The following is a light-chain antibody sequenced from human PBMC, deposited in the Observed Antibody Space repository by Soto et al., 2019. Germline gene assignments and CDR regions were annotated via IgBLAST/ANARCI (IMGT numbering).Light chain of an antibody. CDR1: QSISSW. CDR3: QQDNSYPYT. CDR2: KAS. Sequence: DIQMTQSPSTLSASVGDRVTITCRASQSISSWLAWYQQKPGKAPKLLIYKASSLESGVPPRFSGSGSGTEFALTIISLQPDDFATYYCQQDNSYPYTFGQGTKLEIK. V-gene: IGKV1-5*03. J-gene: IGKJ2*01.